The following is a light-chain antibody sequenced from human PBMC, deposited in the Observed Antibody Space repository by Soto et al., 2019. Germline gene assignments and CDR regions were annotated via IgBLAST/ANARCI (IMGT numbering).Light chain of an antibody. CDR2: EVS. Sequence: QSVLTQPPSASGSPGQSVTISCTGTSSDVGGYNYVSWYQQHPDKAPKLMIYEVSKRPSGVPDRSSGSKSGNTASLTVSGLQAEDEADYYCSSYAGSKNSVFGGGTKLTVL. J-gene: IGLJ3*02. V-gene: IGLV2-8*01. CDR1: SSDVGGYNY. CDR3: SSYAGSKNSV.